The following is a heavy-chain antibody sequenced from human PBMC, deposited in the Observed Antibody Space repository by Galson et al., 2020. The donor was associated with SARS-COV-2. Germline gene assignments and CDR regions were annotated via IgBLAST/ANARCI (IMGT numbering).Heavy chain of an antibody. CDR2: IFFDGSDK. J-gene: IGHJ4*02. D-gene: IGHD6-19*01. CDR3: VRDGQTSSGWAFDY. Sequence: GGSLRLSCAASGFTFSSHAMHWVRQAPGKGLEWVAQIFFDGSDKYYGDSVKGRFTISRDSSKNTVYLQMNNLRADDTAVYYCVRDGQTSSGWAFDYWGQGTLVTVSS. V-gene: IGHV3-33*01. CDR1: GFTFSSHA.